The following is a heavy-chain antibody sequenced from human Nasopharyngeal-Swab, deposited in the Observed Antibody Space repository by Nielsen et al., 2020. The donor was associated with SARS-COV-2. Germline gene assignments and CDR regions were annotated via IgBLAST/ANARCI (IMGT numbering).Heavy chain of an antibody. D-gene: IGHD3-3*01. Sequence: GESLKISCAASGFTFSSYSMNWVRQAPGKGLEWVSYISSSSSTIYYADSVKGRFTISRDNAKNSLHLQMNSLRAEDTAVYYCAKDRGYDFWSGLLDVWGQGTTVTVPS. J-gene: IGHJ6*02. V-gene: IGHV3-48*04. CDR1: GFTFSSYS. CDR3: AKDRGYDFWSGLLDV. CDR2: ISSSSSTI.